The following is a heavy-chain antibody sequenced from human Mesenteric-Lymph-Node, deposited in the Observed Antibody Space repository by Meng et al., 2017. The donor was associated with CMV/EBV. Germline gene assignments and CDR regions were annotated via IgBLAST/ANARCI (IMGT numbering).Heavy chain of an antibody. D-gene: IGHD2-2*01. CDR3: AKSDCSSATCYTVYFDY. Sequence: GGSLRLSCAASGFTFSTYWMHWVRQAPGKGLVWVSRINGDGTNTAYADSVKGRFTISRDNAKNTLYLQMNSLRAEDTAVYYCAKSDCSSATCYTVYFDYWGQGTLVTVSS. J-gene: IGHJ4*02. CDR2: INGDGTNT. CDR1: GFTFSTYW. V-gene: IGHV3-74*01.